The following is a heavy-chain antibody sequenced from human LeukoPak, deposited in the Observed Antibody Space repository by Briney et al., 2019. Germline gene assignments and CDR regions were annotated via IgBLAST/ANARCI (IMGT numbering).Heavy chain of an antibody. D-gene: IGHD6-13*01. Sequence: KPSETLSLTCAVYGGSFSGYYWSWIRQPPGKGLEWIGYIYYSGSTNYNPSLKSRVTISVDTSKNQFSLKLSSVTAADTAVYYCARVSKSGGSSWFRNWFDPWGQGTLVTVSS. CDR1: GGSFSGYY. CDR2: IYYSGST. J-gene: IGHJ5*02. V-gene: IGHV4-59*01. CDR3: ARVSKSGGSSWFRNWFDP.